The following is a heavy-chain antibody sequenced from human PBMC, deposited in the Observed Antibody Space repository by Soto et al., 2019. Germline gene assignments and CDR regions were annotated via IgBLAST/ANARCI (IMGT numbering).Heavy chain of an antibody. Sequence: PGESLKISCKGSGYYFTSYLINWVRQMPGKGLEWMGSIDPSDSETTYSPSFQGHVTISVDKSINTAYLQWNSLKASDTAMYYCTRRLVVRKEAFDYWGQGTLVTVSS. CDR1: GYYFTSYL. CDR2: IDPSDSET. D-gene: IGHD3-10*01. J-gene: IGHJ4*02. V-gene: IGHV5-10-1*01. CDR3: TRRLVVRKEAFDY.